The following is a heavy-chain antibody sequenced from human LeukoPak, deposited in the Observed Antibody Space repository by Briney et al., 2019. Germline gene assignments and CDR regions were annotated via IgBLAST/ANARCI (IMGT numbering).Heavy chain of an antibody. D-gene: IGHD3-22*01. V-gene: IGHV5-51*01. CDR2: IYPGDSDT. Sequence: GGSLKISCKGSGYIFTSYWIGWVRPLPGKGLEWMGIIYPGDSDTRYSPSFQGQVTISADKSISTAYLQWSSLKASDTAMYYCARQDTYYYDSSGYFDAFDIWGQGTMVTVSS. CDR3: ARQDTYYYDSSGYFDAFDI. CDR1: GYIFTSYW. J-gene: IGHJ3*02.